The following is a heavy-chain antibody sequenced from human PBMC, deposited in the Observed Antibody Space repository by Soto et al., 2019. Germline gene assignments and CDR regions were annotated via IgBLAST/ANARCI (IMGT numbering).Heavy chain of an antibody. CDR1: GFTFSSYS. J-gene: IGHJ5*02. D-gene: IGHD1-26*01. CDR3: AREGGSLNWFDP. V-gene: IGHV3-48*02. CDR2: ISSSSSTI. Sequence: EVQLVESGGGLVQPGGSLRLSCAASGFTFSSYSMNWVRQAPGKGLEWVSYISSSSSTIYYADSVKGRFTISRDNAKNSLYRQMNSLRDEDTAVYCCAREGGSLNWFDPWGQGTLVTVSS.